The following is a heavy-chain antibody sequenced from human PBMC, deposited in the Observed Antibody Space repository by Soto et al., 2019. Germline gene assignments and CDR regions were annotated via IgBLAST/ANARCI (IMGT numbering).Heavy chain of an antibody. J-gene: IGHJ4*02. CDR1: GFPFDDYA. D-gene: IGHD6-19*01. CDR2: ISWSGNNM. V-gene: IGHV3-9*01. Sequence: PGGSLRLSCAASGFPFDDYAMYWVRQTPGKGLEWVSGISWSGNNMDYRDSVKGRFTISRDNAKNSLYLQLNSLRAEDTALYYCARGYSSGPDYWGPGTLVTVS. CDR3: ARGYSSGPDY.